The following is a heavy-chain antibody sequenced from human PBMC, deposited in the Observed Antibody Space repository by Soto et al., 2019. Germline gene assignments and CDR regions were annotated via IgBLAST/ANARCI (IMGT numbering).Heavy chain of an antibody. CDR2: ISGSGGST. V-gene: IGHV3-23*01. J-gene: IGHJ4*02. CDR3: AKDRGDYYDSSGYSD. Sequence: LRLSCAASGFTFSSYAMSWVRQAPGKGLEWVSAISGSGGSTYYADSVKGRFTISRDNSKNTLYLQMNSLRAEDTAVYYCAKDRGDYYDSSGYSDWGQGTLVTVYS. CDR1: GFTFSSYA. D-gene: IGHD3-22*01.